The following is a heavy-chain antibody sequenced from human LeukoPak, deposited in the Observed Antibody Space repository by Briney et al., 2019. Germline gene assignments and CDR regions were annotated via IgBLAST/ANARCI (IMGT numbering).Heavy chain of an antibody. Sequence: ASVKVSCTASGYTFTSYGISWVRQAPGQGLEWMGWISAYNGNTNYAQKLQGRVTMTTDTSTSTAYMELRSLRSDDTAVYYCARTQCSSTSCYENWFDPWGQGTLVTVSS. CDR1: GYTFTSYG. CDR2: ISAYNGNT. J-gene: IGHJ5*02. V-gene: IGHV1-18*01. CDR3: ARTQCSSTSCYENWFDP. D-gene: IGHD2-2*01.